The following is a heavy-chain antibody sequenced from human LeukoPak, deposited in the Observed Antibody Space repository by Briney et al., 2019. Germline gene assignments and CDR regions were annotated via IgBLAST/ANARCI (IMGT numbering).Heavy chain of an antibody. J-gene: IGHJ6*02. CDR3: AREGRLLWFGELSDYYYGMDV. D-gene: IGHD3-10*01. CDR2: ISYDGSNK. Sequence: GGSLRLSCAASGFTFSSYAMHWVRQAPGKGLEWVAVISYDGSNKYYADSVKGRFTISRDNAKNSLYLQMNSLRAEDTAVYYCAREGRLLWFGELSDYYYGMDVWGQGTTVTVSS. CDR1: GFTFSSYA. V-gene: IGHV3-30-3*01.